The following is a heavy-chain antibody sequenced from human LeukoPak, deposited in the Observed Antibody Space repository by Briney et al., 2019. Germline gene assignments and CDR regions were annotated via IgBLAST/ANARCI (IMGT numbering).Heavy chain of an antibody. CDR2: ISGSGGST. D-gene: IGHD3-22*01. V-gene: IGHV3-23*01. CDR1: GFTFSGYA. Sequence: GGSLRLSCAASGFTFSGYAMSWVRQAPGKGLEWVSAISGSGGSTYYADSVKGRFTISRDNSKNTLYLQMNSLRAEDTAVYYCAKDRIYYYDSSGSFDYWGQGTLVTVSS. J-gene: IGHJ4*02. CDR3: AKDRIYYYDSSGSFDY.